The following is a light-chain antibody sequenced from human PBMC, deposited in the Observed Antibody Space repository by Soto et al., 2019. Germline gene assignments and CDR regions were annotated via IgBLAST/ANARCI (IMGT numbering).Light chain of an antibody. V-gene: IGLV2-14*03. CDR2: AVS. Sequence: QSALTQPASVSGSPGQSITISCTGTSSDVGGYNYVSWYQQHPGKAPKLMIYAVSNRPSGVSNRLSGSKSGNTASLTISGLQAEDEADYYCFSYTSSGTMIFGGGIKVTVL. J-gene: IGLJ2*01. CDR3: FSYTSSGTMI. CDR1: SSDVGGYNY.